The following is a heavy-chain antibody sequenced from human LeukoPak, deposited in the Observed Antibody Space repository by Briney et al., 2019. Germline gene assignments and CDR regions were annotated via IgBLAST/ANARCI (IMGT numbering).Heavy chain of an antibody. Sequence: LGESLKISCKGSGHRFSNYWIGWVRQMPGKGLEWMGIIYPSDSDTRYSPSFQGQVTISVDKSINTAYLQWSSLKASDTAMYYCARQGGITISTLGYYYYGMDVWGQGTTVTVSS. CDR1: GHRFSNYW. J-gene: IGHJ6*02. D-gene: IGHD3-9*01. CDR2: IYPSDSDT. V-gene: IGHV5-51*01. CDR3: ARQGGITISTLGYYYYGMDV.